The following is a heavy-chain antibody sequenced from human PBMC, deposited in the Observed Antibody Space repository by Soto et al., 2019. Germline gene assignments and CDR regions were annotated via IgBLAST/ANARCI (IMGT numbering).Heavy chain of an antibody. J-gene: IGHJ4*02. CDR1: GGSISGYH. CDR2: MFYSGAT. V-gene: IGHV4-59*01. D-gene: IGHD2-21*02. Sequence: SETLSLTCTVSGGSISGYHWSWIRQPPGKGLEWIGYMFYSGATNYNPSLASRVTISTDTSKNQISLKLSSVTAADTAVYYCARQVYTVVTPFDYWGQGALVTVSS. CDR3: ARQVYTVVTPFDY.